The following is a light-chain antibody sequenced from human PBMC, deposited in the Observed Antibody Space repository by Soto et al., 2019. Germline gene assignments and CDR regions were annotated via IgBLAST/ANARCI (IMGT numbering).Light chain of an antibody. CDR1: SSDVGGYNY. CDR2: DVS. CDR3: RSYTSSSTLL. V-gene: IGLV2-14*01. Sequence: QSALPQPASVSGSPVQSITISCTGTSSDVGGYNYVSWYHQHPVKAPQLMLYDVSNRPSGVSNRFSGSKSGNTASLTISGLQAEDEADYYCRSYTSSSTLLFGGGTKLTVL. J-gene: IGLJ2*01.